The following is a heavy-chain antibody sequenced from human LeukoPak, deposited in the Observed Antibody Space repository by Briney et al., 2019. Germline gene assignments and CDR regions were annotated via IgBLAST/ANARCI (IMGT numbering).Heavy chain of an antibody. V-gene: IGHV4-4*02. CDR2: IYHSGST. J-gene: IGHJ5*02. Sequence: PSETLSLTCAVSGGSISSSNWWSWVRQPPGKGLEWIGEIYHSGSTNYNSSLKSRVTISVDKSKNQFSLKLSSVTAADTAVYYCARAPSRPNWFDPWGQGTLVTVSS. CDR3: ARAPSRPNWFDP. CDR1: GGSISSSNW.